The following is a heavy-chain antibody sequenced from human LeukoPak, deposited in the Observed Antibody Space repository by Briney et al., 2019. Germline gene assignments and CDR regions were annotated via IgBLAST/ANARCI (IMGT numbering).Heavy chain of an antibody. D-gene: IGHD4-17*01. V-gene: IGHV1-18*01. J-gene: IGHJ6*02. CDR3: ARGGYGEVWYYYYGMDV. CDR2: ISAYNGNT. CDR1: GYTFTSYG. Sequence: ASVKVSCKASGYTFTSYGISWVRQAPGQGLEWMGWISAYNGNTNYAQKLQGRVTMTTDTSTSTAYMELRSLRSDDTAVYYCARGGYGEVWYYYYGMDVWGQGTTVTVSS.